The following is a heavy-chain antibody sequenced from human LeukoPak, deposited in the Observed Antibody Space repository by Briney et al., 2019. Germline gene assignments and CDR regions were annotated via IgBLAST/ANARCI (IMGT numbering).Heavy chain of an antibody. V-gene: IGHV3-33*06. CDR3: AKVREQYYDSSGYYSLNFDY. CDR2: IWDDGSNK. J-gene: IGHJ4*02. Sequence: GGSLRLSCAASGFTFSSYGMHWVRQAPSKGLEWAAVIWDDGSNKYSADSVKGRFTISRDNSKNTLYLQMNSLRAEDTAVYYCAKVREQYYDSSGYYSLNFDYWGQGTLVTVSS. CDR1: GFTFSSYG. D-gene: IGHD3-22*01.